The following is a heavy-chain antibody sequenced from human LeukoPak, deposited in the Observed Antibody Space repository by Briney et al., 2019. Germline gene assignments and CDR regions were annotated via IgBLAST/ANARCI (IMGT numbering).Heavy chain of an antibody. D-gene: IGHD3-10*01. Sequence: GGSLRLSCAASGFTFSSYAMSWVRQAPGKGLEWVPGISSDGIRTYYADSVKGRFTISRDNSKNTVFLQMNSLRAEDTALYYCAKESFYGSGTFYNLKDYFDYWGQGTLVTVSS. CDR2: ISSDGIRT. CDR3: AKESFYGSGTFYNLKDYFDY. J-gene: IGHJ4*02. CDR1: GFTFSSYA. V-gene: IGHV3-23*01.